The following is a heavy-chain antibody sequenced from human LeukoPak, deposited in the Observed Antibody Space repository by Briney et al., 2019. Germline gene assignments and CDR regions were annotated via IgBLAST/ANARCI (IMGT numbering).Heavy chain of an antibody. V-gene: IGHV4-59*01. CDR1: GGSISSYY. CDR3: AREAKREQWLVGGLTPSYYFDY. Sequence: PSETLSLTCTVSGGSISSYYWSWIRQPPGKGLEWIGYIYYSGSTNYNPSLKSRVTISVDTSKNQFSLKLSSVTAADTAVYYCAREAKREQWLVGGLTPSYYFDYWGQGTLVTVSS. J-gene: IGHJ4*02. D-gene: IGHD6-19*01. CDR2: IYYSGST.